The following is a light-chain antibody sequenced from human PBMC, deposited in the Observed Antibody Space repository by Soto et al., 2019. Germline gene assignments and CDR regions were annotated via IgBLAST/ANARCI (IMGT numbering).Light chain of an antibody. CDR2: GAS. Sequence: EIVMTQSPATLSVSPGERVTLSCRASQSVTSDLAWYQQRPGQAPRLLIYGASTRATGIPARFSGSGSGTELTLTSRHLQSEDVAVYYCQQYNTSYTFGQGTKL. CDR3: QQYNTSYT. J-gene: IGKJ2*01. CDR1: QSVTSD. V-gene: IGKV3-15*01.